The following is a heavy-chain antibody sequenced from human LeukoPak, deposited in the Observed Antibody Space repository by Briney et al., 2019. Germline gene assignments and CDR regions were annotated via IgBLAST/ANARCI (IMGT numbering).Heavy chain of an antibody. CDR1: GDSINDYY. Sequence: SETLSLTCTVSGDSINDYYWTWVRQPAGKGLEWIGRIYTGGSTYYNPSPQSRVTMSVDTSENQFSLKLRSVTAADTAVYYCARDAYYFDTSGFFLMDSWGQGTLVTVSS. CDR3: ARDAYYFDTSGFFLMDS. CDR2: IYTGGST. V-gene: IGHV4-4*07. D-gene: IGHD3-9*01. J-gene: IGHJ5*02.